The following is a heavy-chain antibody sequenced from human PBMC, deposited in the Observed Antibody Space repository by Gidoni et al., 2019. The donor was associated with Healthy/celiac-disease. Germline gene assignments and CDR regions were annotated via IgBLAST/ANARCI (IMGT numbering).Heavy chain of an antibody. CDR2: IWYDGSNK. CDR3: ARELLWFGEQANTGYYYGMDV. D-gene: IGHD3-10*01. V-gene: IGHV3-33*01. Sequence: QVQLVESGGGVVQPGRSLRLSCAASGFTFSSYGMHWVRQAPGKGLEWVAVIWYDGSNKYYADAVKGRFTISRDNSKNTLYLQMNSLRAEDTAVYYCARELLWFGEQANTGYYYGMDVWGQGTTVTVSS. J-gene: IGHJ6*02. CDR1: GFTFSSYG.